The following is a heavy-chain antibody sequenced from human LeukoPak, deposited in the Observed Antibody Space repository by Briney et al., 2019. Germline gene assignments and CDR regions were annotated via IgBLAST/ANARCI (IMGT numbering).Heavy chain of an antibody. CDR2: INPQSGGT. D-gene: IGHD2-2*01. J-gene: IGHJ4*02. V-gene: IGHV1-2*02. CDR3: ARGSCSSTTCHDFDY. CDR1: GYAFIGYY. Sequence: ASVRLSCKASGYAFIGYYVHWVRQAPGQGLEWMGWINPQSGGTMYAQKFQGRVTMTRDTSINTAYMDLSRLTSGDRAVYYCARGSCSSTTCHDFDYWGQGTLVTVSS.